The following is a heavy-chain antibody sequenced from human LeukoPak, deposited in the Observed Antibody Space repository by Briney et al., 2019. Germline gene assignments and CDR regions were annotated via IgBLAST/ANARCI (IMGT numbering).Heavy chain of an antibody. CDR3: ATYGSGSGTFFDS. V-gene: IGHV3-11*04. Sequence: GGSLRLSCAASGYMFSDYYMSWIRQAPEKGLEWLSYISHSGSTIYYADSVKGRLTISRDNAKNSLYLQMNSLRAEDTALYYCATYGSGSGTFFDSWGQGTLVTVSS. CDR1: GYMFSDYY. D-gene: IGHD3-10*01. CDR2: ISHSGSTI. J-gene: IGHJ4*01.